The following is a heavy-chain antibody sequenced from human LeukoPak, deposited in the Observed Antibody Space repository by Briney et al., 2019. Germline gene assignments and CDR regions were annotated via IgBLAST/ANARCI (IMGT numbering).Heavy chain of an antibody. CDR3: ARESYYYYMDV. CDR1: GSTFSSYW. J-gene: IGHJ6*03. V-gene: IGHV3-7*01. Sequence: GGSLRLSCAASGSTFSSYWMSWVRQAPGKGLEWVANIKQEGSEKYYVDSVKGRFTISRDNAKNSLYLQMNSLRAEDTAVYYCARESYYYYMDVWGKGTTVTVSS. CDR2: IKQEGSEK.